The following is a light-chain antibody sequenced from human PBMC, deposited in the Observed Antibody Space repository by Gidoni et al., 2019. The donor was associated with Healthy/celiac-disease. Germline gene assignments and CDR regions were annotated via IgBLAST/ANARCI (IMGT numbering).Light chain of an antibody. Sequence: DLVMTQSPASLAVSLGERATINCKSSQSVLYSSNNKNYLAWYQQKPGQPPKLLIYWASTRESGVPDRFSGSGSGTDFTLTISSLQAEDVAVYYCQQYYSTVRTFGQGTKVEIK. CDR1: QSVLYSSNNKNY. V-gene: IGKV4-1*01. J-gene: IGKJ1*01. CDR2: WAS. CDR3: QQYYSTVRT.